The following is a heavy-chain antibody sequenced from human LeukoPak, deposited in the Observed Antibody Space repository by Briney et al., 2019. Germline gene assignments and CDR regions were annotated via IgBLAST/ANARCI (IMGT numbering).Heavy chain of an antibody. Sequence: ASVKVSCKVSGYTLTELSMHWVRRAPGKGLEWMGGFDPEDGETIYAQKFQGRVTMTEDTSTDTAYMELSSLRSEDTAVYYCATAFIPDYGGTTMGYFDYWGQGTLVTVSS. CDR2: FDPEDGET. CDR1: GYTLTELS. J-gene: IGHJ4*02. V-gene: IGHV1-24*01. CDR3: ATAFIPDYGGTTMGYFDY. D-gene: IGHD4-23*01.